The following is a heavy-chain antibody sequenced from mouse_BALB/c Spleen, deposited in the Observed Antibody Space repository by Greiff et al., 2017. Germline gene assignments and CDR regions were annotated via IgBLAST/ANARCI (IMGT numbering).Heavy chain of an antibody. Sequence: QVQLKESGAELVRPGASVTLSCKASGYTFTDYEMHWVKQTPVHGLEWIGAIDPETGGTAYNQKFKGKATLTADKSSSTAYMELRSLTSEDSAVYYCTRGGNNGAMDYWGQGTSVTVSS. V-gene: IGHV1-15*01. CDR3: TRGGNNGAMDY. CDR2: IDPETGGT. D-gene: IGHD1-1*02. J-gene: IGHJ4*01. CDR1: GYTFTDYE.